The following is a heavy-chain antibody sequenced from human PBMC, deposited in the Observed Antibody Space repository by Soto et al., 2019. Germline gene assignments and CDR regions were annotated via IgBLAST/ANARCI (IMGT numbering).Heavy chain of an antibody. D-gene: IGHD3-10*01. J-gene: IGHJ4*02. V-gene: IGHV4-30-4*01. Sequence: QVQLQESGPGLVKPSQTLSLTCTVSGGSVSSGDYYWSWIRQPPGKGLEWIGYIYYSENTYYNPYLKSRVTISADTYKNQFSLKLSSVTAADTAVYYCARDQWAMVRGVIINYFDYWGQGTLVTVSS. CDR1: GGSVSSGDYY. CDR3: ARDQWAMVRGVIINYFDY. CDR2: IYYSENT.